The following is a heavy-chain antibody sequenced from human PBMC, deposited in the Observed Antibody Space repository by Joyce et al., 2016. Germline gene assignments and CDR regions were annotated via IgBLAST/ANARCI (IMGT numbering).Heavy chain of an antibody. Sequence: EVQLVQTGPEVKKPGESLKISCEGSGYRFTKYWIGWVRQMPGKGLEWVGVIYPDDSDTRYIPSFQGQVTISADKSINTAYLQWNSLRASDTAIYYCANTPVPGSTGWNYYFDLWGRGTLVTVSS. D-gene: IGHD1-7*01. V-gene: IGHV5-51*01. CDR1: GYRFTKYW. CDR3: ANTPVPGSTGWNYYFDL. CDR2: IYPDDSDT. J-gene: IGHJ2*01.